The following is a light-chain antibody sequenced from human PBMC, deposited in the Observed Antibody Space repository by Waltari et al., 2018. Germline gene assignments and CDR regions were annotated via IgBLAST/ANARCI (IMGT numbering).Light chain of an antibody. J-gene: IGLJ3*02. Sequence: QSVLTQPPSVSGAPAQTATISCPCRSSHIGAGYDVHWYQPLPGTAPKPLTYGNRKRPSGVPDRFSGSKSGTSASLAITGLQAEDEADYYCQSYDSSLSGWVFGGGTKLTVL. CDR1: SSHIGAGYD. CDR2: GNR. V-gene: IGLV1-40*01. CDR3: QSYDSSLSGWV.